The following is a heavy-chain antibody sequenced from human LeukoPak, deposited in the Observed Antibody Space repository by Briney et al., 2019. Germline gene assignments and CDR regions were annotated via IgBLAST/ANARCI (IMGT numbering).Heavy chain of an antibody. CDR1: GYTFTSYD. D-gene: IGHD6-6*01. J-gene: IGHJ5*02. CDR2: MNPDSGKT. CDR3: ARTGIAARRSDDWFAP. V-gene: IGHV1-8*01. Sequence: GSVRVSCTASGYTFTSYDINWVRQAPGQGLEWMGWMNPDSGKTAYAQTVKGRVTITRDTSITTAYMELSSLRSEDTAVYYCARTGIAARRSDDWFAPWGQGTLVTVSS.